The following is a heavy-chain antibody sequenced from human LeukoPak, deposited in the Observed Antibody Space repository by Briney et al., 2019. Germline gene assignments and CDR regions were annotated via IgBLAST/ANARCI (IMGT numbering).Heavy chain of an antibody. CDR1: GFTFSDYY. V-gene: IGHV3-11*01. Sequence: PGGSLRLSCAASGFTFSDYYVSWIRQAPGKGLEWVSHISSSGSTISYADSVKGRFTISRDNAKNSLYLQMNSLRAEDTAVYYCAKRGAEVGVSVAPGDYWGQGTLVTVSS. CDR3: AKRGAEVGVSVAPGDY. CDR2: ISSSGSTI. D-gene: IGHD1-26*01. J-gene: IGHJ4*02.